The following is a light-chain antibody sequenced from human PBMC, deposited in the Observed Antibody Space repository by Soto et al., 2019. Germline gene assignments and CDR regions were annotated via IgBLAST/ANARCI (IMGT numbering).Light chain of an antibody. CDR3: QQYGASPYT. CDR2: GAS. CDR1: PSVRSSY. V-gene: IGKV3-20*01. Sequence: EIVLTQSPGTLSLSPGERATLSCRASPSVRSSYLAWYQQKPGQAPRLLIYGASSRATGIPDRFSGSGSGTDFTITISRLEPEDFAVYYCQQYGASPYTFGQGTKLEIK. J-gene: IGKJ2*01.